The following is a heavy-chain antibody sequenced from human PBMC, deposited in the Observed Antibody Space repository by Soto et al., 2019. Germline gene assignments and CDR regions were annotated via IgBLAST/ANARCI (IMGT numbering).Heavy chain of an antibody. CDR3: ERGDYALAY. CDR2: VYDSGSF. J-gene: IGHJ4*02. V-gene: IGHV4-61*01. D-gene: IGHD3-16*01. Sequence: WETLSLTCTVSGGSVNSGSYYWTWIRQPPGKGLEWIGYVYDSGSFNYNPSLKSRVTISVDTSKNQFSLKLNSVTAADTAVYYCERGDYALAYWGQGTLVTVSS. CDR1: GGSVNSGSYY.